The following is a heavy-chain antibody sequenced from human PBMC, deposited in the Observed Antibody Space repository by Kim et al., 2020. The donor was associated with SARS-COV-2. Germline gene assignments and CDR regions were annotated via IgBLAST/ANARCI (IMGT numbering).Heavy chain of an antibody. CDR3: ARKIIGAAGTRSFDY. Sequence: GGSLRLSCAASGFTFSTYWMTWVRQAPGKGLEWVANIKEDGSDKYYVDSVKGRFTISRDNAKNSLYLQMSSLRAEDTAVYYCARKIIGAAGTRSFDYWGQGALVTVS. J-gene: IGHJ4*02. CDR2: IKEDGSDK. CDR1: GFTFSTYW. V-gene: IGHV3-7*01. D-gene: IGHD6-13*01.